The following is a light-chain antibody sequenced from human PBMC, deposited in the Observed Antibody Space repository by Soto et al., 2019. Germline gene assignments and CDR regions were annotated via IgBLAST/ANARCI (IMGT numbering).Light chain of an antibody. CDR2: EGN. CDR3: CSYAGSSNV. Sequence: QSALTQPASVSGSPGQSITISCTGTSSDVGSYNLVSWYQQHPGKAPKLMIYEGNKRPSGVSNRFSGSKSGNTASLTISGLQAEDEADYYCCSYAGSSNVFGGGTKLTVL. J-gene: IGLJ2*01. V-gene: IGLV2-23*01. CDR1: SSDVGSYNL.